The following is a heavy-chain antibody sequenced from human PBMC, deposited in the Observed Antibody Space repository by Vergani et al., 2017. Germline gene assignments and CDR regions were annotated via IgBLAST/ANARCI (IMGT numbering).Heavy chain of an antibody. Sequence: QVQLVQSGAEVKKPGASVKVSCKASGYTFTGYYMHWVRQAPGQGLEWMGWINPNSGGTNYAQKFQGRVTMTRDTSISTAYMELSRLRSDETAVYYCARAIPHYYDSSGSPAYYFDYWGQGTLVTVSS. CDR3: ARAIPHYYDSSGSPAYYFDY. CDR2: INPNSGGT. CDR1: GYTFTGYY. D-gene: IGHD3-22*01. V-gene: IGHV1-2*02. J-gene: IGHJ4*02.